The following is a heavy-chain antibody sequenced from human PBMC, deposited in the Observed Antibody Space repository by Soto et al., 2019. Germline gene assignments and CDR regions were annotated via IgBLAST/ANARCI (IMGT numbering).Heavy chain of an antibody. CDR2: IIPLFGTL. CDR1: GYTFTSYY. D-gene: IGHD3-10*01. J-gene: IGHJ4*01. Sequence: ASVKVSCKASGYTFTSYYMHWVRQAPGQGLEWMGIIIPLFGTLNYAQKLQGRVTLSADRSTSTAYMELSSLRSDDTAVYYCASGSLYGSGSYPVDYWGQGTLVTVSS. V-gene: IGHV1-46*04. CDR3: ASGSLYGSGSYPVDY.